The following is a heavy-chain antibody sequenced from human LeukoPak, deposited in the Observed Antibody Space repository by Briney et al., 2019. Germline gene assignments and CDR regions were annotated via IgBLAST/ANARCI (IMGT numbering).Heavy chain of an antibody. V-gene: IGHV3-30*02. CDR1: GFTFSSYG. CDR2: IRFDGSNK. CDR3: ARLPANYYDSSGYRYYFDY. Sequence: GSLRLSCAASGFTFSSYGMHSVRQAPGKGLEWVAFIRFDGSNKYYADSVKGRFTISRDNSKNTLYLQMNSLRAEDTAVYYCARLPANYYDSSGYRYYFDYWGQGTLVTVSS. J-gene: IGHJ4*02. D-gene: IGHD3-22*01.